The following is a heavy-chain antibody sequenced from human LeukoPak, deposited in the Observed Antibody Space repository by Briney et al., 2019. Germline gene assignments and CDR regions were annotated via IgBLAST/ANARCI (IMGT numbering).Heavy chain of an antibody. V-gene: IGHV3-11*01. D-gene: IGHD3-22*01. CDR3: ARGHDEYYYDSSGYFDY. CDR1: GFTFSDYY. J-gene: IGHJ4*02. CDR2: ISSSGSTI. Sequence: GGSLRLSCAASGFTFSDYYMSWIRQAPGKGLEWVSYISSSGSTIYYADSVKGRFTISRDNAKNSLYLQMNNLRAEDTAVYYCARGHDEYYYDSSGYFDYWGQGTLVTVSS.